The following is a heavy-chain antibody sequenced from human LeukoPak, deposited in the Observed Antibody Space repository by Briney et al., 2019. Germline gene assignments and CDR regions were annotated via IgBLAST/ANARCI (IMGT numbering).Heavy chain of an antibody. CDR2: FDPEDGET. J-gene: IGHJ3*02. V-gene: IGHV1-24*01. D-gene: IGHD3-10*01. Sequence: ASVKVSCKVPGYTLSEFSMHWVRQAPGKGPEWMGGFDPEDGETIYAQKFQGRVSMTEDTSTDTAYMELSSLRSEDTAMYYCTIERDMVRGSGLDIWGQGTMVTVSS. CDR3: TIERDMVRGSGLDI. CDR1: GYTLSEFS.